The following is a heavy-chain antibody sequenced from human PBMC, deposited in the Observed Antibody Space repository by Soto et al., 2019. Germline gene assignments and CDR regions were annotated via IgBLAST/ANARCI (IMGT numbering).Heavy chain of an antibody. CDR2: IWYDGSNK. CDR1: GFTFSSYG. V-gene: IGHV3-33*01. CDR3: AREVQWLEYYFDY. J-gene: IGHJ4*02. D-gene: IGHD6-19*01. Sequence: QVQLVESGGGVVQPGRSLRLSCAASGFTFSSYGMHWVRQAPGKGLEWVAVIWYDGSNKYYADSVKGRFTISRDNSKNTLYLQMNSLRAEDTAVYYCAREVQWLEYYFDYWGQGTLVTVSS.